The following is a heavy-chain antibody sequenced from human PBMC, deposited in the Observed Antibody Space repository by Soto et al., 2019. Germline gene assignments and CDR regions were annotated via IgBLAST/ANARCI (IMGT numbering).Heavy chain of an antibody. D-gene: IGHD1-26*01. J-gene: IGHJ4*02. CDR3: ARVYSGSYSDS. CDR2: IFHSGST. CDR1: GGSMRSNNR. Sequence: SETLSLTCAVSGGSMRSNNRWSWVRQPPGKGLEWIGEIFHSGSTNYNPSLKTRVTVSVDKSKNQFSLKLSSVTAADTAVYYCARVYSGSYSDSWGQGTLVTVSS. V-gene: IGHV4-4*02.